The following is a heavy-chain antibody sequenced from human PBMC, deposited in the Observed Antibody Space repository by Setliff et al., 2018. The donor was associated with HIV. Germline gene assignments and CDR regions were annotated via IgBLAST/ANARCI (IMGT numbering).Heavy chain of an antibody. Sequence: SETLSLTCTVSNGSISSGTFYWTWIRQSAGKGLEWIGHIYITGDTDYNPSLKSRVTISVDTSKNQFSLKLSSATAADTAVYYCARRLQFLEFLHGVGGLDVWGQGTTVTVSS. CDR1: NGSISSGTFY. J-gene: IGHJ6*02. V-gene: IGHV4-61*09. CDR3: ARRLQFLEFLHGVGGLDV. D-gene: IGHD3-3*01. CDR2: IYITGDT.